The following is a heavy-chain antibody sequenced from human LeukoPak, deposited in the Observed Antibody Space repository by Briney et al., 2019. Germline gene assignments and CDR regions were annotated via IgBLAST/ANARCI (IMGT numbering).Heavy chain of an antibody. CDR2: IYWNDDK. V-gene: IGHV2-5*01. Sequence: ESGPTLVKPTQTLTLTCTFSGFSLSTRGEDVGWIRQPTGQALEWLALIYWNDDKRYSPSLKKRVTITNDTSKNQVVLTMTNMDPVDTATYYCAHAFSWFGEYPYSMDVWGQGTTVTVSS. CDR1: GFSLSTRGED. D-gene: IGHD3-10*01. J-gene: IGHJ6*02. CDR3: AHAFSWFGEYPYSMDV.